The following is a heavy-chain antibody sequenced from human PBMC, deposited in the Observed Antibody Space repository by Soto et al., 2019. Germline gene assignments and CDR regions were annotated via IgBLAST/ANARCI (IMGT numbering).Heavy chain of an antibody. D-gene: IGHD3-3*01. CDR2: ISGSGGST. CDR3: AKGAYYDFWSGSVFDP. J-gene: IGHJ5*02. Sequence: GGSLRLSCAASGLTFSSYARIWVRQAPGKGLEWVSAISGSGGSTYYADSVKGRFTISRDNSKNTLYLQMNSLRAEDTAVYYCAKGAYYDFWSGSVFDPWRQGTLVTVSS. V-gene: IGHV3-23*01. CDR1: GLTFSSYA.